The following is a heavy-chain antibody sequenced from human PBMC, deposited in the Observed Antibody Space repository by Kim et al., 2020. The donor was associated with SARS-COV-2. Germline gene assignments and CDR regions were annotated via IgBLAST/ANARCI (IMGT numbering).Heavy chain of an antibody. J-gene: IGHJ4*02. CDR3: ARRYYDSSGYLAFDY. D-gene: IGHD3-22*01. CDR1: GYTFTGYY. V-gene: IGHV1-2*04. Sequence: ASVKVSCKASGYTFTGYYMHLVRQAPGQGLEWMGWINPNSGGTNYAQKFQGWVTMTRDTSISTAYMELSRLRSDDTAVYYCARRYYDSSGYLAFDYWGQGTLVTVSS. CDR2: INPNSGGT.